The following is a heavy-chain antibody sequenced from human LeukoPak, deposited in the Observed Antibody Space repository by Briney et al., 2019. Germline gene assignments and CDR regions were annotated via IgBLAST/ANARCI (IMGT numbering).Heavy chain of an antibody. Sequence: SETLSLTCTVSGGSISSYYWSWIRQPAGKGLEWIGYIYYSGSTNYNPSLKSRVTISVDTSKNQFSLKLSSVTAADTAVYYCARGVAAGCRWFDPWGQGTLVTVSS. D-gene: IGHD6-13*01. CDR3: ARGVAAGCRWFDP. V-gene: IGHV4-59*01. CDR2: IYYSGST. J-gene: IGHJ5*02. CDR1: GGSISSYY.